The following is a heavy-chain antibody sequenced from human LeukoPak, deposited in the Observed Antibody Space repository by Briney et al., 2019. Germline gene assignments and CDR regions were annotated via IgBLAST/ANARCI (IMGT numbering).Heavy chain of an antibody. V-gene: IGHV3-7*04. D-gene: IGHD3-16*02. CDR1: GLTFSSYW. J-gene: IGHJ4*02. CDR2: IKQDGTEK. CDR3: ARGYDYVWGSYHNV. Sequence: GGSPRLSCPASGLTFSSYWMNWVRQAPGNGMEWVANIKQDGTEKYYVDSVKGQFTISRDNAKNSLNLQMNSLRAEDTAVYYCARGYDYVWGSYHNVWGQGTLVTVSS.